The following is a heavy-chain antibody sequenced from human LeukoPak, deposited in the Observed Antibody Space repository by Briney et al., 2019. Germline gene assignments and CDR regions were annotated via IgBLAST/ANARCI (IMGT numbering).Heavy chain of an antibody. CDR1: GGSISSYY. CDR3: ARLKGWFGEQPLRYYYYGMDV. J-gene: IGHJ6*02. D-gene: IGHD3-10*01. Sequence: SETLSLTCTVSGGSISSYYWSWIRQPPGKGLEWIGYIYYSGSTNYNPSLKSRVTISVDTSKNQFSLKLSSVTAADTAVYYCARLKGWFGEQPLRYYYYGMDVWGQGTTVTVSS. CDR2: IYYSGST. V-gene: IGHV4-59*08.